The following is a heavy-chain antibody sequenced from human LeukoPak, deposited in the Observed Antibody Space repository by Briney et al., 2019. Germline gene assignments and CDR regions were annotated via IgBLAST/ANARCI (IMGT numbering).Heavy chain of an antibody. CDR3: ARVRDITMVRGVIGPFDY. Sequence: GSLRLSCAASGFTFSSYAMHWVRQAPGKGLEWVAVISYDGSNKYYADSVKGRFTISRDNSKNTLYLQMNSLRAEDTAVYYCARVRDITMVRGVIGPFDYWGQGTLVTVSS. V-gene: IGHV3-30*04. CDR1: GFTFSSYA. J-gene: IGHJ4*02. CDR2: ISYDGSNK. D-gene: IGHD3-10*01.